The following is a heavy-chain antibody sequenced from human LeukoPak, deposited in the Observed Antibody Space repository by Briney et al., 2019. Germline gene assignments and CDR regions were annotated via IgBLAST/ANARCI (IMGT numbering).Heavy chain of an antibody. CDR2: IRNKAYGGTT. D-gene: IGHD4-17*01. Sequence: PGGSLRLSCSTSGFTFGDYAMSWFRQAPGKGLEWVGFIRNKAYGGTTEYAASVKGRFTISRDDSKSIVYLQMNGPKTEDTAVYYCTRYGDYGNYFDYWGQGTLVTVSS. V-gene: IGHV3-49*03. CDR1: GFTFGDYA. CDR3: TRYGDYGNYFDY. J-gene: IGHJ4*02.